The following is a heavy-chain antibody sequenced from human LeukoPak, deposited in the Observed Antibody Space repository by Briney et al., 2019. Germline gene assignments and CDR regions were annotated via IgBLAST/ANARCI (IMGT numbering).Heavy chain of an antibody. CDR1: GGSISSSSYY. D-gene: IGHD6-19*01. CDR2: INHSGST. Sequence: SETLSLTCTVSGGSISSSSYYWGWIRQPPGKGLEWIGEINHSGSTNYNPSLKSRVTISVDTSKNQFSLKLSSVTAADTAVYYCARHKRGQWLVRPYFDYWGQGTLVTVSS. CDR3: ARHKRGQWLVRPYFDY. J-gene: IGHJ4*02. V-gene: IGHV4-39*01.